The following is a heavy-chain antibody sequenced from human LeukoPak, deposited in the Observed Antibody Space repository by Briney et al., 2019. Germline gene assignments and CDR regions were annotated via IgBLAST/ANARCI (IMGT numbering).Heavy chain of an antibody. Sequence: ASVKVSCKAFGYTFTAYYMHWVRQAPGQGLEWMGWINPNTGDTNSAERFQGRVTMTRDSSISTAYLELSRLTSDDTAVYYCARDMWQQFDWFDPWGQGTLVTVSS. CDR1: GYTFTAYY. J-gene: IGHJ5*02. V-gene: IGHV1-2*02. CDR3: ARDMWQQFDWFDP. CDR2: INPNTGDT. D-gene: IGHD6-13*01.